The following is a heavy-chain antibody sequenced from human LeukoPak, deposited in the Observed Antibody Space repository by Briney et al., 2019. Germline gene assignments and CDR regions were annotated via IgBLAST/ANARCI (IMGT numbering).Heavy chain of an antibody. CDR1: GFTFSSYS. V-gene: IGHV3-21*01. CDR3: ARESDGDGYNSFDY. Sequence: GGSLRLSCAASGFTFSSYSMNWVRQAPGKGLEWVSSISSSSSYIYYADSVEGRFTISRDNAKNSLYLQMNSLRAEDTAVYYCARESDGDGYNSFDYWGQGTLVTVSS. D-gene: IGHD5-24*01. J-gene: IGHJ4*02. CDR2: ISSSSSYI.